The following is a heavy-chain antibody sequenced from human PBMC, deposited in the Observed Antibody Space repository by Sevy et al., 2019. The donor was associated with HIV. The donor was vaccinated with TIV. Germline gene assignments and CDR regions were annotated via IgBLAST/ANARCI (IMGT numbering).Heavy chain of an antibody. D-gene: IGHD2-15*01. CDR1: GGSVSSGSYY. CDR2: IYYSGSA. CDR3: ARAHSRWDIAVVVAATESNWFDP. J-gene: IGHJ5*02. V-gene: IGHV4-61*01. Sequence: SETLSLTCTVSGGSVSSGSYYWSWIRQRPGKGLEWIGYIYYSGSANYNPSLKSRVTISVDTSKNQFSLKLNSVTAADTAVYYCARAHSRWDIAVVVAATESNWFDPWGQGTLVTVSS.